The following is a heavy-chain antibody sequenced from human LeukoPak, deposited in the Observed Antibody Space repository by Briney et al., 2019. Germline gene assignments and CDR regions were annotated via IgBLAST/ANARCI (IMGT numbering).Heavy chain of an antibody. V-gene: IGHV4-38-2*02. CDR2: IYHSGST. J-gene: IGHJ4*02. CDR1: GYSISSGYY. CDR3: ASSRGY. Sequence: PSETLSLTCTVSGYSISSGYYWGWIRQPPGKGLEWIGSIYHSGSTYYNPSLKSRVTISVDTSKNQFSLKLSSVPAADTAVYYCASSRGYWGQGTLVTVSS. D-gene: IGHD3-10*01.